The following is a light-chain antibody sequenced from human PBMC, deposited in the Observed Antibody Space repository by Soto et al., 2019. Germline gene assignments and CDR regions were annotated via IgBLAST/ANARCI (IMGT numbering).Light chain of an antibody. CDR3: QQYNDWPP. J-gene: IGKJ1*01. Sequence: EIVLTQSPGTLSLAPGERATLSCRASQSVSSSYLTWYQQKPGQAPRLLIYGASTRATDIPARFSGSGSGTEFTLTISSLQSEDFAVYYCQQYNDWPPFGQGTKVDIK. CDR2: GAS. CDR1: QSVSSSY. V-gene: IGKV3-15*01.